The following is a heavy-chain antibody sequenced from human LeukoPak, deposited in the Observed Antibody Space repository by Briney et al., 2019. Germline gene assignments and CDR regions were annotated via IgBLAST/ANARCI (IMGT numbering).Heavy chain of an antibody. CDR1: GFTFSSYA. CDR2: ISSNGGYT. Sequence: GGPLRLSCAASGFTFSSYAMSWVRQAPGKGLEWVSAISSNGGYTYYADSVQGRFTISRDNSKSTLCLQMNSLRAEDTAVYYCARDLGYCTNGVCHTRFDYWGQGTLVTVSS. J-gene: IGHJ4*02. V-gene: IGHV3-23*01. CDR3: ARDLGYCTNGVCHTRFDY. D-gene: IGHD2-8*01.